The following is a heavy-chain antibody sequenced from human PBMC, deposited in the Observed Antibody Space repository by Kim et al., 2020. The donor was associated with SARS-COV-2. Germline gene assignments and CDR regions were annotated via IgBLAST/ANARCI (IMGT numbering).Heavy chain of an antibody. CDR2: INHTGNT. CDR3: ARGRAGVVPAPVLGLGPYYDYYAVDV. Sequence: SETLSLTCAVYGGSFSDYNWSWIRQPPGQSLEWIGEINHTGNTNVSPSLKSRITISVDPSKSQFSLRLKSMTATDTAVYYCARGRAGVVPAPVLGLGPYYDYYAVDVWGRGTPVAVSS. D-gene: IGHD3-3*01. J-gene: IGHJ6*02. CDR1: GGSFSDYN. V-gene: IGHV4-34*01.